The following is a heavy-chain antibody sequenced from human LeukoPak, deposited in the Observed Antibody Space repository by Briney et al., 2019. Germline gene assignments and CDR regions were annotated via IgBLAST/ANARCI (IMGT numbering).Heavy chain of an antibody. Sequence: GGSLRLSCAASGFTLSSYAMSWVRQAPGKGLEWVSLISGNAGSTYYADSVKGRFTISRDITKNTLYLQMNSLRAEDTAVYYCARAMMVVTNLWGVFDYWGQGNLVTVSS. V-gene: IGHV3-23*01. J-gene: IGHJ4*02. D-gene: IGHD3-22*01. CDR1: GFTLSSYA. CDR2: ISGNAGST. CDR3: ARAMMVVTNLWGVFDY.